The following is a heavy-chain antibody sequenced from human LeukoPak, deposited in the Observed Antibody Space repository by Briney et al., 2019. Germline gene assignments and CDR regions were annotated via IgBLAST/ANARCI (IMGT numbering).Heavy chain of an antibody. J-gene: IGHJ4*02. CDR1: GFTFSNYA. CDR2: ITGGGGDT. D-gene: IGHD6-6*01. CDR3: TKGSSSSRPYYFDY. V-gene: IGHV3-23*01. Sequence: PGGSLRLSCAGSGFTFSNYAMSWVRQAPGKGLEWISAITGGGGDTYYADSVKGRFTISRDNSKNTLYLQMNSLRVEDTAVYYCTKGSSSSRPYYFDYWGQGALVTVSS.